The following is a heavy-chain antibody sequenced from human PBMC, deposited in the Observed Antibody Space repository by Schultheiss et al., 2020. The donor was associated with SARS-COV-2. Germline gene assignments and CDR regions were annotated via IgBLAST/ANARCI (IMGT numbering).Heavy chain of an antibody. CDR1: GGTFSSYA. Sequence: ASVKVSCKASGGTFSSYAISWVRQAPGQGLEWMGGINPNSGGTNYAQKFQGWVTMTRDTSISTAYMELSRLRSDDTAVYYCARGGYSGYDFTWFDPWGQGTLVTVSS. CDR3: ARGGYSGYDFTWFDP. D-gene: IGHD5-12*01. V-gene: IGHV1-2*04. J-gene: IGHJ5*02. CDR2: INPNSGGT.